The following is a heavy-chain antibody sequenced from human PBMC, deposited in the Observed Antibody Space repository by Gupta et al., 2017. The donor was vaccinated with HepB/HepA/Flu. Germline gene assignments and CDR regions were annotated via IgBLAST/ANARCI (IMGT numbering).Heavy chain of an antibody. CDR2: IVNSGIN. CDR3: ARHVLYDSSGRTSYFDY. CDR1: GDSIRDSMYY. D-gene: IGHD3-22*01. Sequence: LQLQESGPGLVKPSATLSLTCTVSGDSIRDSMYYWGWIRQPPGKGLEWLGIIVNSGINYYSQSLKSRVTVAVDKSKNQFSLQLTSVTAKDTAIYYCARHVLYDSSGRTSYFDYGGQGTLVTVSS. V-gene: IGHV4-39*01. J-gene: IGHJ4*02.